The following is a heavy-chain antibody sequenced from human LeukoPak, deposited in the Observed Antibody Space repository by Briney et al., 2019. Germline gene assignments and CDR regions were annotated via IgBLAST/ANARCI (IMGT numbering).Heavy chain of an antibody. J-gene: IGHJ4*02. CDR1: GFTFDDYA. V-gene: IGHV3-43D*03. D-gene: IGHD3-10*01. CDR2: ISWDGGST. CDR3: AKDIGRLLWFGYFDY. Sequence: GGSLRLSCAASGFTFDDYAMHWVRQAPGKGLEWVSLISWDGGSTYYADSVKGRFTISRDNSKNSLYLQMNSLRAEDTALYYCAKDIGRLLWFGYFDYWGQGTLVTVSS.